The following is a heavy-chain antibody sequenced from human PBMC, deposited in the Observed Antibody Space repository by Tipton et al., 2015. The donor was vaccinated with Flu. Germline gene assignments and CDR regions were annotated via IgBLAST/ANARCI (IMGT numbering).Heavy chain of an antibody. J-gene: IGHJ4*02. V-gene: IGHV4-39*07. CDR3: ARERGYHVF. CDR1: GASFSSIGHY. Sequence: TLSLTCSVSGASFSSIGHYWGWIRQSPGKGLEWIGIIYYGGSTYYNPSLKSRVTISLDMSKSQFSLQLTSVTAADTAVYFCARERGYHVFWGQRKLVTVSS. D-gene: IGHD5-18*01. CDR2: IYYGGST.